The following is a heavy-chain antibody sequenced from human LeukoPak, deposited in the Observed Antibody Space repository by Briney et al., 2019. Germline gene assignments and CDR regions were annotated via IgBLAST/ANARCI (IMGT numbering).Heavy chain of an antibody. CDR1: GFTFTSYW. D-gene: IGHD3-22*01. Sequence: GGSLRLSCAASGFTFTSYWLHWVRQAPGKGLVWVSRMNSDGSSTTYADSVKGRFTISRDNAKNTLYLQMNSLRVEDTAVYYCAREDSSGYYKFDYWGQGTLVTVSS. CDR2: MNSDGSST. CDR3: AREDSSGYYKFDY. V-gene: IGHV3-74*01. J-gene: IGHJ4*02.